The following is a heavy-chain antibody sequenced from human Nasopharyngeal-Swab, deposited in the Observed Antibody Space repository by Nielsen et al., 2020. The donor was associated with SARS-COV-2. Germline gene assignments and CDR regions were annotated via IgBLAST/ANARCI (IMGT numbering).Heavy chain of an antibody. V-gene: IGHV3-53*01. Sequence: GGSLRLSCAASGFTVSSNYMSWVRQAPGKGLEWVSVIYSGGSTYYADSVKGRFTISRDNSKNTLYLQMNSLRAEDTAVYYCARDYHYGSIDYWGQGTLVTVSS. CDR1: GFTVSSNY. CDR3: ARDYHYGSIDY. J-gene: IGHJ4*02. D-gene: IGHD4-23*01. CDR2: IYSGGST.